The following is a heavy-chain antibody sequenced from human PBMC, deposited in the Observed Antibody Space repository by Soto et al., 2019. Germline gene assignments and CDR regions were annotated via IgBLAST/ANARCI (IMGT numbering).Heavy chain of an antibody. J-gene: IGHJ4*02. V-gene: IGHV1-18*04. CDR2: INAYNGNT. Sequence: ASVKVSCKASGYTFTGYYMHWVRQAPGQGLEWMGWINAYNGNTNYAQKLQGRVTMTTDTSTSTAYMELRSLRSDDTAVYYRATSLTLVTMVRGALSPYYFDYWGQGTLVTVSS. D-gene: IGHD3-10*01. CDR3: ATSLTLVTMVRGALSPYYFDY. CDR1: GYTFTGYY.